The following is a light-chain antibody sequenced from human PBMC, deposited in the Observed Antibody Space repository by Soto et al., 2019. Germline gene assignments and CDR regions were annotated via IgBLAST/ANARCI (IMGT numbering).Light chain of an antibody. CDR3: QQYGSSSWT. CDR1: QSVSSSY. CDR2: GAS. J-gene: IGKJ1*01. Sequence: IVLAHSPGTLSFSPGEIATLSCRASQSVSSSYLAWYQHQPGQAPRLLIYGASSRATGIPDRFSDSGSGTDFTLTISRLEPEDFAVYYCQQYGSSSWTFGQGAKVDIK. V-gene: IGKV3-20*01.